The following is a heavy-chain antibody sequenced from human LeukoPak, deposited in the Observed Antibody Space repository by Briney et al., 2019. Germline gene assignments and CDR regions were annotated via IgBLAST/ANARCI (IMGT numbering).Heavy chain of an antibody. V-gene: IGHV3-23*01. Sequence: GGSLRLSCAASGFTFSNFAMNWVRQAPGKGLEWVSTISGSGGSTYYADSVKGRFTIPRDNSKNTLYLQMNSLRAEDTAAYYCAKMVHTEQWLVPSDYWGQGTLVTVSS. CDR2: ISGSGGST. CDR3: AKMVHTEQWLVPSDY. D-gene: IGHD6-19*01. CDR1: GFTFSNFA. J-gene: IGHJ4*02.